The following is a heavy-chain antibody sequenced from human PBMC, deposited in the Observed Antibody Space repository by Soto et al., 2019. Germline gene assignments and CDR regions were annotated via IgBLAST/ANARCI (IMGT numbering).Heavy chain of an antibody. Sequence: RKAPSKGLEWVAVVSYDGTNKYYANSVKGRFTLSRDNSKNTLYLQMDSLTPEDTAVYYCSRETAVGVTHHYYGMAVRLQGTSVIVSS. J-gene: IGHJ6*02. V-gene: IGHV3-30-3*01. CDR2: VSYDGTNK. D-gene: IGHD1-26*01. CDR3: SRETAVGVTHHYYGMAV.